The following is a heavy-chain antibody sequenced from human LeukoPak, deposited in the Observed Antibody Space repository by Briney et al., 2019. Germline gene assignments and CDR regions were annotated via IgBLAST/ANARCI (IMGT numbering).Heavy chain of an antibody. Sequence: WASVKVSCKASGYTFTSYGISWVRQAPGQGLEWMGWISTFNGDTNYGQKVQDRVTMTTDTPTSTAYMELRSLRSDDTAVYYCGRVGWSGNTHSDSWGPGTLVTVSS. CDR3: GRVGWSGNTHSDS. CDR2: ISTFNGDT. J-gene: IGHJ4*02. D-gene: IGHD3-10*01. V-gene: IGHV1-18*04. CDR1: GYTFTSYG.